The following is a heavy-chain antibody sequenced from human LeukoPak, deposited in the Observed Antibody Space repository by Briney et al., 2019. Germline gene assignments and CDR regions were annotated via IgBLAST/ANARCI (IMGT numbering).Heavy chain of an antibody. CDR2: IIPIFGPA. Sequence: SVKVSCKASGGTFSSYAISWVRQAPGQGLEWMGGIIPIFGPANYAQKFQGRVTITADESTSTAYMELSSLRSEDTAVYYCARISDSYGAFDYWGQGTLVTVSS. CDR3: ARISDSYGAFDY. V-gene: IGHV1-69*13. CDR1: GGTFSSYA. J-gene: IGHJ4*02. D-gene: IGHD5-18*01.